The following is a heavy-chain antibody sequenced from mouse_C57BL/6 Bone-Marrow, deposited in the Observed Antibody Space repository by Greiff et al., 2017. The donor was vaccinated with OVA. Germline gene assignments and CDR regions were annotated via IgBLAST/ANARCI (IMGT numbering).Heavy chain of an antibody. V-gene: IGHV14-3*01. CDR3: ALLLNY. CDR1: GFNNKNTY. Sequence: VQLQQFVAELVRPGASVKLSCTAFGFNNKNTYMHWVKQRPEQGLEWIGRIDPANGNTKYAPKFQGKATITADTASNTAYLQLSSLTSEDTAIYYCALLLNYWGQGTTLTVSS. J-gene: IGHJ2*01. D-gene: IGHD1-1*01. CDR2: IDPANGNT.